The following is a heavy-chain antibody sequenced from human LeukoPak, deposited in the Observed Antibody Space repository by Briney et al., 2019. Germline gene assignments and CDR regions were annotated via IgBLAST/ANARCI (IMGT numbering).Heavy chain of an antibody. CDR3: ARAEVTNYYYYYGMDV. CDR1: GYTFTGYY. J-gene: IGHJ6*02. V-gene: IGHV1-2*02. D-gene: IGHD4-17*01. CDR2: INPNSGGT. Sequence: VASVKVSCKASGYTFTGYYMHWVPQAPGQGLERMGWINPNSGGTNYAQKLQGRVTMTRDTSISTAYMELSRLRSDDTAVYYCARAEVTNYYYYYGMDVWGQGTTVTVSS.